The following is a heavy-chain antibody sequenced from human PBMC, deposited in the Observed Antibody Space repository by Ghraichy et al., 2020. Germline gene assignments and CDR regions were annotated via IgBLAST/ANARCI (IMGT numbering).Heavy chain of an antibody. CDR1: GYTFTGYY. J-gene: IGHJ4*02. CDR2: INPNSGGT. V-gene: IGHV1-2*02. Sequence: ASVKVSCKASGYTFTGYYMHSVRQAPGQGLEWMGWINPNSGGTNYAQKFQGRVTMTRDTSISTAYMELSRLRSDDTAVYYCARGVVRGVIILHLGDYWGQGTLVTVSS. D-gene: IGHD3-10*01. CDR3: ARGVVRGVIILHLGDY.